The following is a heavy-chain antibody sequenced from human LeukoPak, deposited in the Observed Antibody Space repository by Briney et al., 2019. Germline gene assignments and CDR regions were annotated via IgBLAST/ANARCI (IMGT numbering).Heavy chain of an antibody. Sequence: GGSLRLSCAASGFTFSSYAMSWVRQAPGKGLEWVSAISGSGGSTYYADSVKGRFTISRDNSKNTLYLQMNSLRAEDTAVYYCATRVHCSGGSCYSGYDAFDIWGQGTIVTVSS. V-gene: IGHV3-23*01. CDR2: ISGSGGST. J-gene: IGHJ3*02. D-gene: IGHD2-15*01. CDR1: GFTFSSYA. CDR3: ATRVHCSGGSCYSGYDAFDI.